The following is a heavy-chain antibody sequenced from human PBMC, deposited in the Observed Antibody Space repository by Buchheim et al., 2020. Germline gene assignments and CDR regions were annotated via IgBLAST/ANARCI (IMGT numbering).Heavy chain of an antibody. Sequence: QVQLQESGPGLVKPSETLSLTCTVPGGPISSYYWSWIRQPPGKGLEWIGYIYHSGSTNYIPSLKSRDSISIDTSQKQFYLKLSSVTAADTAVYYCARDIDYWGQGTL. J-gene: IGHJ4*01. CDR1: GGPISSYY. CDR2: IYHSGST. CDR3: ARDIDY. V-gene: IGHV4-59*01.